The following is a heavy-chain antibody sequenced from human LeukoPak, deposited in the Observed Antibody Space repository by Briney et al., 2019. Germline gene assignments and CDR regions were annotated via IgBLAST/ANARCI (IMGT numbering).Heavy chain of an antibody. D-gene: IGHD3-3*01. J-gene: IGHJ4*02. Sequence: PGGSLRPSCAASGFTFSSYSMNWVRQAPGKGLEWVSSISSSSSYIYYADSVKGRFTISRDNAKNSLYLQMNSLRAEDTAVYYCARRFLEWLLPDYWGQGTLVTVSS. CDR1: GFTFSSYS. CDR2: ISSSSSYI. V-gene: IGHV3-21*01. CDR3: ARRFLEWLLPDY.